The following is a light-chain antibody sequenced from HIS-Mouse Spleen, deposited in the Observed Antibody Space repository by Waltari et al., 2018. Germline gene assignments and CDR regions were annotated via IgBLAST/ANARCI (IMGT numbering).Light chain of an antibody. CDR1: SLRSYY. Sequence: SSELTQDPAVSVALGQTVRITCQGDSLRSYYGSLYQQKPGQAPVLFIYGKNNRPSGIPDRFSGSSSGNTASLTITGAQAEDEADYYCNSRDSSGNHVVFGGGTKLTVL. CDR2: GKN. CDR3: NSRDSSGNHVV. V-gene: IGLV3-19*01. J-gene: IGLJ2*01.